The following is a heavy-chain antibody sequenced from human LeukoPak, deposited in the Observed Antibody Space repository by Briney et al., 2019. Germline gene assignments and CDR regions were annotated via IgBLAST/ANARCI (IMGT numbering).Heavy chain of an antibody. Sequence: GGSLRLSCAASGFTFSSYPMSWVRQAPGKGLEWVANVNQAGHEKHYVDSVKGRFNISRDNAKNSLYLQMNSLRAEDTAVYYCARGYTCGYWGQGTLVIVSS. V-gene: IGHV3-7*04. CDR3: ARGYTCGY. CDR2: VNQAGHEK. D-gene: IGHD5-18*01. CDR1: GFTFSSYP. J-gene: IGHJ4*02.